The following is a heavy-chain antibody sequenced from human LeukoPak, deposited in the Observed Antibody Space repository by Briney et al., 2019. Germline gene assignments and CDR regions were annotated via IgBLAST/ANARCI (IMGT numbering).Heavy chain of an antibody. J-gene: IGHJ4*02. D-gene: IGHD2-15*01. V-gene: IGHV3-23*01. CDR1: GFTFSSYA. CDR2: IVGCGGNT. CDR3: AKGFLASCSGTRCYPFDH. Sequence: GGSLRLSCAASGFTFSSYAMNWVRQTPGKGLGSVSSIVGCGGNTYHADSVKARFSISSDNSENTVYMQMDSLRAADTAVYYCAKGFLASCSGTRCYPFDHWGQGTPVTVSS.